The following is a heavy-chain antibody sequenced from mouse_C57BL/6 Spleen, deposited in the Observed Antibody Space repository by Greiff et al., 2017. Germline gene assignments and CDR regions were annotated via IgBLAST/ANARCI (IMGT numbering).Heavy chain of an antibody. Sequence: QVQLKESGAELVMPGASVQISCKASGYAFSSYWMNWVKKRHGKGLEWIGQIYPGDGDTNYNGKFKGKATLTADKSSSTAYMQLSSLTSEDSAVYFCGSREYSNPWFAYWGQGTLVTVAA. D-gene: IGHD2-5*01. J-gene: IGHJ3*01. CDR2: IYPGDGDT. CDR3: GSREYSNPWFAY. V-gene: IGHV1-80*01. CDR1: GYAFSSYW.